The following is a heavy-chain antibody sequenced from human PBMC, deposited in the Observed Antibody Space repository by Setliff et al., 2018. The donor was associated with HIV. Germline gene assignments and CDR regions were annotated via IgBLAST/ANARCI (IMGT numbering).Heavy chain of an antibody. D-gene: IGHD3-10*01. CDR3: ARQGGYNSPLMV. J-gene: IGHJ4*02. CDR2: IFDSGTT. V-gene: IGHV4-59*08. Sequence: SETLSLTCGVHGGSFSDYYWTWIRQPPGKGLEWIGYIFDSGTTKYNPSVTSRVTISVDASKNQFFLQLISVTAADTTVYYCARQGGYNSPLMVWGQGKLVTVSS. CDR1: GGSFSDYY.